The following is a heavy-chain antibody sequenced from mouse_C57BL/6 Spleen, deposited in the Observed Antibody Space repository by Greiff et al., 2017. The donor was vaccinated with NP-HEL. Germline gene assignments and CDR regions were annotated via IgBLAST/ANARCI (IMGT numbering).Heavy chain of an antibody. Sequence: VQLQQPGAELVKPGASVKVSCKASGYTFTSYWMHWVKQRPGQGLEWIGRIHPSDSDTNYNQKFKGKATLTVDKSSSTAYMQLSSLTSEDSAVYYCAIGEQLRQYYAMDYWGQGTSVTVSS. J-gene: IGHJ4*01. V-gene: IGHV1-74*01. CDR3: AIGEQLRQYYAMDY. D-gene: IGHD3-2*02. CDR2: IHPSDSDT. CDR1: GYTFTSYW.